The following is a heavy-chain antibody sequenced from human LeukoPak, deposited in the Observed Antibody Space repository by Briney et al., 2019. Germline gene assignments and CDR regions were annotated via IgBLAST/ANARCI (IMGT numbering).Heavy chain of an antibody. CDR1: GFTFSNAW. J-gene: IGHJ4*02. D-gene: IGHD4-17*01. V-gene: IGHV3-15*01. CDR2: IKSKTDGGTT. Sequence: SGGSLRLSCAASGFTFSNAWMSWVRQAPGKGLEWVGRIKSKTDGGTTDYAAPVKGRFTISRDDSKNTLYLQMNSLKTEDTAVYYCTTDLYYGDDLDYWGQGTLVTVSS. CDR3: TTDLYYGDDLDY.